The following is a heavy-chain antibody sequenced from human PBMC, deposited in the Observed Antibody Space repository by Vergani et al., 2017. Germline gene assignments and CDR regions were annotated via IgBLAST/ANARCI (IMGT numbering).Heavy chain of an antibody. CDR3: ARVNTETNGHLYYYYYMDV. CDR2: IDHPVRP. Sequence: QVQLQQWGGGLLKPSETLSLTCVVNGGSFTSYHWTWIRQSPGEGLEWVGDIDHPVRPDYNPSLKSRLTMSVDKSRNQFSLTLKSVTATDTAIYFCARVNTETNGHLYYYYYMDVWGQGTAVTGS. V-gene: IGHV4-34*01. CDR1: GGSFTSYH. D-gene: IGHD4-11*01. J-gene: IGHJ6*03.